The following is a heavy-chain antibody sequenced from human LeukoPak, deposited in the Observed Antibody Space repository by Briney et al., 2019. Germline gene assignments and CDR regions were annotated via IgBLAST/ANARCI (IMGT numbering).Heavy chain of an antibody. J-gene: IGHJ3*02. CDR3: ARPIHGGDGYNLKAFDI. V-gene: IGHV3-64*01. CDR2: ISSNGSST. D-gene: IGHD5-24*01. CDR1: GFTFSSYA. Sequence: GGSLRLSCAASGFTFSSYAMHWVRQAPGKGLEYVSAISSNGSSTYYANTVKGRFTISRDNSKNTLYLQMGSLRAEDMAVYYCARPIHGGDGYNLKAFDIWGQGTMVTVSS.